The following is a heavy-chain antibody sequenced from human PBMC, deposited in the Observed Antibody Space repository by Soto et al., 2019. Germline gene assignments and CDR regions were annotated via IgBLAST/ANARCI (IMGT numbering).Heavy chain of an antibody. CDR3: ARAQHIVVVPAAYHYCMDV. CDR1: GFTLSSYS. J-gene: IGHJ6*02. Sequence: GGSLRLSCAASGFTLSSYSMNWVRQAPGKGLEWVSSISSSSSYIYYADSVKGRFTISRDNAKTSLYLQMNSLRAEDTAVYYCARAQHIVVVPAAYHYCMDVWGQGTTVTVSS. CDR2: ISSSSSYI. D-gene: IGHD2-2*01. V-gene: IGHV3-21*01.